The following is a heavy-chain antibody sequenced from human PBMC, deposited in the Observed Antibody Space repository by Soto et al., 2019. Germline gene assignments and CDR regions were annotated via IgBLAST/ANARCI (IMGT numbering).Heavy chain of an antibody. V-gene: IGHV3-64*01. CDR1: GFTFSSYA. CDR3: ARVSPASGYFIGGWFDP. D-gene: IGHD5-12*01. J-gene: IGHJ5*02. Sequence: EVQLVESGGGLVQPGGSLRLSCAASGFTFSSYAMHWVRQAPGKGLEYVSAISSNGGSTYYANSVKGRFTISRDNSKNTLYLQMGSLRAEDMAVYYCARVSPASGYFIGGWFDPWGQGTLVTVSS. CDR2: ISSNGGST.